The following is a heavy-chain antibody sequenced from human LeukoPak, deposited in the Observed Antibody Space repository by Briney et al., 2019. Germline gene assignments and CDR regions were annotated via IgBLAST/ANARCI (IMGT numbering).Heavy chain of an antibody. D-gene: IGHD3-10*01. CDR1: AFIFSSYG. CDR2: IRFDGSDE. CDR3: AKGRYGSGSYYNVQGPY. V-gene: IGHV3-30*02. Sequence: GGSLRLSCAASAFIFSSYGMHWVRQAPGKGLEWVAFIRFDGSDEYYADSMKGRFTISRDNSKNTLYLQMNSLRAEDTAVYYCAKGRYGSGSYYNVQGPYWGQGTLVTVSS. J-gene: IGHJ4*02.